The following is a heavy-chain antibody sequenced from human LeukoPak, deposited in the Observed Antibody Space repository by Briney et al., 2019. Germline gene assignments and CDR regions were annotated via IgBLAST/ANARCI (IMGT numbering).Heavy chain of an antibody. CDR2: IYHSGST. V-gene: IGHV4-30-2*01. J-gene: IGHJ4*02. D-gene: IGHD3-3*01. CDR3: ARVTTGGPTFDY. CDR1: GGSISSGGYY. Sequence: SETLSLTCTVSGGSISSGGYYWSWIRQPPGKGLEWIGYIYHSGSTYYNPSLKSRVTISVDRSKNQFSLKLSSVTAADTAVYYCARVTTGGPTFDYWGQGTLVTVSS.